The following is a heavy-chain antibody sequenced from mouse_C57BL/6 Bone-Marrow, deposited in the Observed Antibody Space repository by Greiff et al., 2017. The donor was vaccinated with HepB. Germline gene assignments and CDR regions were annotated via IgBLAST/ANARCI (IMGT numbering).Heavy chain of an antibody. CDR3: ARDDYYGSITWFAY. D-gene: IGHD1-1*01. V-gene: IGHV7-1*01. J-gene: IGHJ3*01. CDR2: SRNKANDYTT. Sequence: EVNLVESGGGLVQSGRSLRLSCATSGFTFSDFYMEWVRQAPGKGLEWIAASRNKANDYTTEYSASVKGRFIVSRDTSQSILYLQMNALRAEDTAIYYCARDDYYGSITWFAYWGQGTLVTVSA. CDR1: GFTFSDFY.